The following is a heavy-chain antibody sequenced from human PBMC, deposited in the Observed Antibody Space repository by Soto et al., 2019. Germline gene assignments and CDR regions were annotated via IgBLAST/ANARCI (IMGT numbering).Heavy chain of an antibody. CDR1: GGSISSYY. V-gene: IGHV4-59*08. J-gene: IGHJ6*02. Sequence: PSETLSLTCTVSGGSISSYYWSWILQPPWKGLEWIGYIYYSGSTNYNPSLKSRVTISVDTSKNQFSLKLSSVTAADTAVYYCARHAGGYSGYDSLGYGMDVWGQGTTVTVSS. CDR2: IYYSGST. D-gene: IGHD5-12*01. CDR3: ARHAGGYSGYDSLGYGMDV.